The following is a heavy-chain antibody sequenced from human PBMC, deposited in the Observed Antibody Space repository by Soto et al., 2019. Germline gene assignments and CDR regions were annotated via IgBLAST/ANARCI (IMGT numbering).Heavy chain of an antibody. V-gene: IGHV3-30-3*01. J-gene: IGHJ6*02. CDR3: ARAGGSSPYYYGMDV. CDR1: GFTFSSYA. D-gene: IGHD6-6*01. Sequence: QVQLVESGGGVVQPGRSLRLSCAASGFTFSSYAMHWVRQAPGKGLEWVAVISYDGSNKYYADSVKGRFTISRDNSKNTLSLQMNSLRAEDTAVYYCARAGGSSPYYYGMDVWGQGTTVTVSS. CDR2: ISYDGSNK.